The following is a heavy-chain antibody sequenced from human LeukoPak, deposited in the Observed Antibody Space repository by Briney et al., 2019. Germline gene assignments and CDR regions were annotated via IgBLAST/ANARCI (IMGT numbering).Heavy chain of an antibody. V-gene: IGHV3-48*03. CDR1: GFTFSSYE. CDR3: ARVSVGAYYFDY. CDR2: ISSSGSTI. J-gene: IGHJ4*02. Sequence: GGSLRLSCAASGFTFSSYEMNWVRQAPVKGLEWVSYISSSGSTIYYADSVKGRFTISRDNAKNSLYLQMNSLRAEDTAVYYCARVSVGAYYFDYWGQGTLVTVSS. D-gene: IGHD1-26*01.